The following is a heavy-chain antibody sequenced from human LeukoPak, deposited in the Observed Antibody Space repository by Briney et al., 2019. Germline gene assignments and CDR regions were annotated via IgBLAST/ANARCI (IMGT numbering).Heavy chain of an antibody. CDR1: GGSFSGYY. J-gene: IGHJ4*02. CDR2: INHSGST. Sequence: SETLSLTCAVYGGSFSGYYWSWIRQPPGKGLEWIGEINHSGSTNYNPSLKSRVTISVDTSKNQFSLKLSSVTAADTAVYYCARGWAPDIVVVVAATVFDYWGQGTLVTASS. CDR3: ARGWAPDIVVVVAATVFDY. D-gene: IGHD2-15*01. V-gene: IGHV4-34*01.